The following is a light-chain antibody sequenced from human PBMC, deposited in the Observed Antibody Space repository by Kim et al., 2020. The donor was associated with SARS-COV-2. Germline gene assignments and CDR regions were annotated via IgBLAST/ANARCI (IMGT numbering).Light chain of an antibody. CDR3: QAWDSSTFYV. CDR1: KLGDKS. CDR2: QDS. J-gene: IGLJ1*01. V-gene: IGLV3-1*01. Sequence: SYELTQPPSVSVSPGQTASITCSGDKLGDKSACWYQQKPGQSPVLVIYQDSKRHSGIPERFSGSNSGNTATLTISGTQAMDEADYYCQAWDSSTFYVFGTGTKVTVL.